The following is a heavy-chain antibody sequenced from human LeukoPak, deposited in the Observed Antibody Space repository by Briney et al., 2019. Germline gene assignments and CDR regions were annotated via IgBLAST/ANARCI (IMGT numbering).Heavy chain of an antibody. V-gene: IGHV4-59*01. CDR1: GGSISSYY. Sequence: SETLSLTCTVSGGSISSYYWNWIRQPPGKGLEWIGYIFYSGRTNYNPSLKSRVTISVDTSKNWFSLRPTSVTAADTAVYYCAREGNYYDSSGYFDYWGQGTLVTVSS. J-gene: IGHJ4*02. D-gene: IGHD3-22*01. CDR2: IFYSGRT. CDR3: AREGNYYDSSGYFDY.